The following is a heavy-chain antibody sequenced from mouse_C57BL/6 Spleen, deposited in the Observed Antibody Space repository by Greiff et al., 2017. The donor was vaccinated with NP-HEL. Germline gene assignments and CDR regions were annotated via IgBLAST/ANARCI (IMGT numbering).Heavy chain of an antibody. CDR1: GYTFTSYW. CDR2: INPSSGYT. Sequence: VQLQQSGAELAKPGASVKLSCKASGYTFTSYWMHWVKQRPGQGLEWIGYINPSSGYTKYNQKFKDKATLTADKSYSTAYMQLSSLTYEDSAVYYGARRRYYGNSFDYWGQGTTLTVSS. J-gene: IGHJ2*01. V-gene: IGHV1-7*01. CDR3: ARRRYYGNSFDY. D-gene: IGHD2-1*01.